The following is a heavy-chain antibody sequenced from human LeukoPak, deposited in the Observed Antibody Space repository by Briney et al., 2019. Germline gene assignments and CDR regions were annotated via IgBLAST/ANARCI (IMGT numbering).Heavy chain of an antibody. D-gene: IGHD6-19*01. V-gene: IGHV1-18*01. Sequence: ASVKVSCKASGYTFTSYGISWVRQAPGQGLEWMGWISAYNGNTNYAQKLQGRVTMTTDTSTSTAYMELRSLRSDDTAVYYCARDKDVAVAGTPLYDYWGQGTLVTVSS. CDR1: GYTFTSYG. CDR3: ARDKDVAVAGTPLYDY. J-gene: IGHJ4*02. CDR2: ISAYNGNT.